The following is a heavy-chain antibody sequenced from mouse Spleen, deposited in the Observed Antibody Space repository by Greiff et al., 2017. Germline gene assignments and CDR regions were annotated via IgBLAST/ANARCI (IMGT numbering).Heavy chain of an antibody. J-gene: IGHJ4*01. D-gene: IGHD3-2*02. CDR3: ATTAQAYYAMDY. Sequence: EVHLVESGGGLVKPGGSLKLSCAASGFTFSDYGMHWVRQAPEKGLEWVAYISSGSSTIYYADTVKGRFTISRDNAKNTLFLQMTSLRSEDTAMYYCATTAQAYYAMDYWGQGTSVTVSS. CDR2: ISSGSSTI. V-gene: IGHV5-17*01. CDR1: GFTFSDYG.